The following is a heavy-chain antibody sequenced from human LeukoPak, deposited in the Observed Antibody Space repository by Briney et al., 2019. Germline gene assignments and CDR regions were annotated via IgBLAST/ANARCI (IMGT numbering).Heavy chain of an antibody. J-gene: IGHJ3*02. D-gene: IGHD3-10*01. CDR1: GFTVSSNY. Sequence: GSLRLSCAASGFTVSSNYMSWARQPPGKGLEWIGNIFYSGSTYYSPSLKSRVTISLDTSRNQFSLKLNSVTAADTAVYYCAKSNGYGLVDIWGQGTMVTVPS. V-gene: IGHV4-59*02. CDR2: IFYSGST. CDR3: AKSNGYGLVDI.